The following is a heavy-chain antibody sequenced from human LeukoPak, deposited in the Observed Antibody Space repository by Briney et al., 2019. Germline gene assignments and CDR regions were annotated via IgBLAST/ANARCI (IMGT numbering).Heavy chain of an antibody. V-gene: IGHV3-33*01. D-gene: IGHD2-2*01. Sequence: GGSLRLSCAASGFTFISYGMHWVRQAPGKGLEWVAVIWYDGSNKYYADSVKGRFTISRDNSKNTLYLQMNSLRAEDTAVYYCARDQPALGIDYWGQGTLVTVSS. CDR2: IWYDGSNK. J-gene: IGHJ4*02. CDR3: ARDQPALGIDY. CDR1: GFTFISYG.